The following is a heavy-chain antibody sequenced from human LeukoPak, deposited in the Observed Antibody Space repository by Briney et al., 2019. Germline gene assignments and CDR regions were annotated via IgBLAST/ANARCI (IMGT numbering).Heavy chain of an antibody. CDR1: GFTFSAYG. CDR3: AKDSMVRGVIHYFDY. J-gene: IGHJ4*02. CDR2: TWYDGSNK. V-gene: IGHV3-30*02. Sequence: GGSLRLSCAASGFTFSAYGMHWVRQAPGKGLEWAAFTWYDGSNKDYADSVKGRFTISRDNSKNTLYLEMNSLRAEDTAVYYCAKDSMVRGVIHYFDYWGQGTLVTVSS. D-gene: IGHD3-10*01.